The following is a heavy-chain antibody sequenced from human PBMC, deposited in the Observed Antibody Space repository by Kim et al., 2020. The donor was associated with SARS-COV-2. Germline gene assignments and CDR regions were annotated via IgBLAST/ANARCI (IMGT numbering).Heavy chain of an antibody. CDR3: ARTSYYYDSRDPDAFDI. CDR1: GFTFSSYW. Sequence: GGSLRLSCAASGFTFSSYWMSWVRQAPGKGLEWVANIKQDGSEKYYVDSVKGRFTISRDNAKNSLYLQMNSLRAEDTAVYYCARTSYYYDSRDPDAFDIWGQGTMVTVSS. V-gene: IGHV3-7*01. J-gene: IGHJ3*02. D-gene: IGHD3-22*01. CDR2: IKQDGSEK.